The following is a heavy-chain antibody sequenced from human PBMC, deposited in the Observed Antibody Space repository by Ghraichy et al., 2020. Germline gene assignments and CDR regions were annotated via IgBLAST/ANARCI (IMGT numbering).Heavy chain of an antibody. V-gene: IGHV3-48*01. CDR1: GFTFRSYS. Sequence: GGSLRLSCAAYGFTFRSYSMNWVRQAPGKGLEWVSYISSSSSTIYFADSVKGRFTISRDNAKNSLYLQMNSLRAEDTAVYYCARGGGYYYFYGMDVWGQGTTVTVSS. CDR3: ARGGGYYYFYGMDV. D-gene: IGHD3-10*01. J-gene: IGHJ6*02. CDR2: ISSSSSTI.